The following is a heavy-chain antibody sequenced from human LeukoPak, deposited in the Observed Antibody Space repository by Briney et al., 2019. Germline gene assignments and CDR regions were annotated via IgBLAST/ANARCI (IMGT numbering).Heavy chain of an antibody. J-gene: IGHJ3*02. D-gene: IGHD3-22*01. V-gene: IGHV3-30-3*01. CDR1: GFTFSTYT. CDR2: ISYEGSKK. CDR3: ASSLVGDGRGYDAFDI. Sequence: GESLKISCAASGFTFSTYTMHWVRQAPGKVLEWVALISYEGSKKNYADSVKGRFTVSRDNSKNTLYLQMSSLRVEDTAVYYCASSLVGDGRGYDAFDIWGQGTMVTVSP.